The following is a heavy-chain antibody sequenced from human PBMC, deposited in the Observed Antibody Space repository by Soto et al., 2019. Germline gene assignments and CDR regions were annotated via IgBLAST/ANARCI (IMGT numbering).Heavy chain of an antibody. D-gene: IGHD6-19*01. J-gene: IGHJ4*02. CDR3: AKGVYGSSYPVAGTPFDY. V-gene: IGHV3-9*01. CDR2: ISWNSGSI. Sequence: PGGSLRLSCAASGFTFDDYAMHWVRQAPGKGLEWVSGISWNSGSIGYADSVKGRFTISRDSAKNSLYLQMNSLRAEDTALYYCAKGVYGSSYPVAGTPFDYWGQGTLVTVSS. CDR1: GFTFDDYA.